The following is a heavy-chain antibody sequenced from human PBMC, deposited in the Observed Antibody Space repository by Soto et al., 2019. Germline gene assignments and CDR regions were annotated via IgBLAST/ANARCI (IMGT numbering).Heavy chain of an antibody. CDR1: GYSFTIYW. J-gene: IGHJ5*02. Sequence: PGDSLKISCKDSGYSFTIYWIGWVRQMPGKGLEWMGIIHPGDSETRYSPSFQGQVTISADKSISTAYLQWSSLKASDTAMYYCARNHANWFDPWGQGTLVTVSS. CDR3: ARNHANWFDP. V-gene: IGHV5-51*01. CDR2: IHPGDSET.